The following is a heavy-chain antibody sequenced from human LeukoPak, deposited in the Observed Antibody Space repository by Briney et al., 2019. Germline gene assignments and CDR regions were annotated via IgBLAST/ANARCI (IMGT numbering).Heavy chain of an antibody. D-gene: IGHD2-2*01. J-gene: IGHJ5*02. CDR3: AREFRQEPDCSSTSCYPNWFDP. V-gene: IGHV3-48*01. Sequence: SGGSLRLSCAASGFTFSSYSMNWVRQARGKGLEWVSYISNSSSNIYYANSLKGRFTISRDNAKNSLYLQMNSLRAEDTAVYYCAREFRQEPDCSSTSCYPNWFDPWGQGTLVTVSS. CDR2: ISNSSSNI. CDR1: GFTFSSYS.